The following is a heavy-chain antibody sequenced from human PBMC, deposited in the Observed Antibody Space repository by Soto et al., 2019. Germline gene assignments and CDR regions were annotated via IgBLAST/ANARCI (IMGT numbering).Heavy chain of an antibody. V-gene: IGHV4-31*03. CDR3: ARLRIATNNYKWFDP. D-gene: IGHD2-21*01. CDR1: GECLRSGEDC. CDR2: IYVTGAV. J-gene: IGHJ5*02. Sequence: SETLSLTCSVSGECLRSGEDCVSWIRKFPWKGLEWIGHIYVTGAVEYNPSLRDRITISQDTSERQFSLNLRLVTAADTAVYYCARLRIATNNYKWFDPWGQGTLVTVYS.